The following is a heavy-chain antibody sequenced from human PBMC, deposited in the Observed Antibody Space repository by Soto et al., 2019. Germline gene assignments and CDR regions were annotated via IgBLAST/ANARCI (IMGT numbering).Heavy chain of an antibody. Sequence: ASVKVSCKASGFTFTGYYMHWVRQAPGQGLEWIGWINPNSGVANYAQKFHDWVTITRDTSITTAYMELSGLKSDDTAVYFCAKDDAGRPDFWGQGTLVTVSS. CDR3: AKDDAGRPDF. CDR1: GFTFTGYY. V-gene: IGHV1-2*04. D-gene: IGHD6-13*01. J-gene: IGHJ4*02. CDR2: INPNSGVA.